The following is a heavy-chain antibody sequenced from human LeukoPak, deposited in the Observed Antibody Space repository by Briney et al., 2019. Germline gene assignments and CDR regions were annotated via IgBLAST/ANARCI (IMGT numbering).Heavy chain of an antibody. CDR3: ARDPTPRYCSGGSCYTHYGMDV. CDR1: GFTFSSYT. J-gene: IGHJ6*02. CDR2: ISSSSSYI. Sequence: GGSLSLSCAASGFTFSSYTMKWVRQAPGKGLEWVSSISSSSSYIYYADSVKGRLTISRDNAKNSLYLQMNSLRAEDTAVYYCARDPTPRYCSGGSCYTHYGMDVWGQGTTVTVSS. V-gene: IGHV3-21*01. D-gene: IGHD2-15*01.